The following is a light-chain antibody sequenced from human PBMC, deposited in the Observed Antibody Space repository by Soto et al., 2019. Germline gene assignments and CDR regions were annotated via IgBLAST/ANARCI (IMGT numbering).Light chain of an antibody. V-gene: IGLV2-14*01. CDR3: QSYDSSLSIWV. CDR2: EVT. CDR1: SSDFGNYNY. J-gene: IGLJ3*02. Sequence: QSALTQPASVSGSLGQSITISCTGTSSDFGNYNYVSWYQQHPGKAPKLMIYEVTTRPSGVSHRFSGSKSGNTASLAIAGLQAEDEADYSCQSYDSSLSIWVFGGGTKLTVL.